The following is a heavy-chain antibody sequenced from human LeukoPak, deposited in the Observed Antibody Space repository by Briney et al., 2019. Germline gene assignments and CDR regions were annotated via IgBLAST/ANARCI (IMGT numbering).Heavy chain of an antibody. J-gene: IGHJ3*02. Sequence: GGSLRLSCAASGFTVSSNYMSWVRQAPGKGLEWVSVIYSGGSTYYADSVKGRFTISRDNSKNTLYLQMNSLRAEDTAVYYCARDTPTELRLGELSLYLGAFDIWGQGTMVTVS. CDR3: ARDTPTELRLGELSLYLGAFDI. CDR2: IYSGGST. CDR1: GFTVSSNY. V-gene: IGHV3-53*01. D-gene: IGHD3-16*02.